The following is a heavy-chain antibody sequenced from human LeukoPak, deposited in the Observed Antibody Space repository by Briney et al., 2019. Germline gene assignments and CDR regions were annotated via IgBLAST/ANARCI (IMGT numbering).Heavy chain of an antibody. D-gene: IGHD2-21*01. CDR2: IHNIESEK. Sequence: GGSLRLSCEASGFNLNYYWLGWVRQAPGKGLEWVALIHNIESEKFYVDSVKGRSSISRDNATSSVYLQTDSLRVDDTAIYYRTRWVSQYYFDFWGQGALVRVSP. CDR3: TRWVSQYYFDF. V-gene: IGHV3-7*01. J-gene: IGHJ4*02. CDR1: GFNLNYYW.